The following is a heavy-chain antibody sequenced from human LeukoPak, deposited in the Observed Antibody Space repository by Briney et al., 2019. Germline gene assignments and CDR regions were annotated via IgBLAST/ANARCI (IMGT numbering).Heavy chain of an antibody. V-gene: IGHV4-34*01. D-gene: IGHD3-9*01. J-gene: IGHJ4*02. CDR2: IHYTGAT. Sequence: SETLSLTCAVYGGSITGYYWSWIRQTPGRGVEGVGEIHYTGATSYNPSLKSRATISTDTSKNQFSLRLSSVTAADTAVYYCARGHILTGYCFDFWGQGALVTVSS. CDR1: GGSITGYY. CDR3: ARGHILTGYCFDF.